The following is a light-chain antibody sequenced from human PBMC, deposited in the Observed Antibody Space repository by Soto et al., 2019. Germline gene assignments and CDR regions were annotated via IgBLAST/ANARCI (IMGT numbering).Light chain of an antibody. CDR3: QQSYSTPPT. J-gene: IGKJ1*01. CDR2: AAS. V-gene: IGKV1-39*01. CDR1: QSISSY. Sequence: DIQMTQSPASLSASLGDRVTITWGASQSISSYLNWYQQKKGKAPKLLIYAASSLQSGVPSRFSGSGYGTDFTLTISSLQTEDFATYYCQQSYSTPPTFGQGTKVDIK.